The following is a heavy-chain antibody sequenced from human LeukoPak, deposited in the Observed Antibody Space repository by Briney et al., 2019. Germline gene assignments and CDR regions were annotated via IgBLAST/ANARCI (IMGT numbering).Heavy chain of an antibody. J-gene: IGHJ4*02. Sequence: GGSLRLSCAASGFTVSRNYMSWVRQAPGKGLEWVSVIYSDGRTYYEDSVKGRFTISRDNSKNTLHLQMSSLRAEDTAVYYCARDSGYDLRPTLDYWGQGTLVTVSS. CDR2: IYSDGRT. CDR1: GFTVSRNY. D-gene: IGHD5-12*01. V-gene: IGHV3-53*01. CDR3: ARDSGYDLRPTLDY.